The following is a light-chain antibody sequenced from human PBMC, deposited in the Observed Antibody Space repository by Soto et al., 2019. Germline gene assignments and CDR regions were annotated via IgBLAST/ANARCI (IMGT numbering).Light chain of an antibody. V-gene: IGLV1-40*01. CDR2: GNA. CDR1: RSNIGAGYD. Sequence: QSVLTQPPSVSGAPGQRATISCTGGRSNIGAGYDVHWYQHLPGTAPKLLIYGNANRPSGVPDRFSGSKSAISASLAITGLQAEDEADYYCQSYDTSLSGWVFGGGTKLTVL. CDR3: QSYDTSLSGWV. J-gene: IGLJ3*02.